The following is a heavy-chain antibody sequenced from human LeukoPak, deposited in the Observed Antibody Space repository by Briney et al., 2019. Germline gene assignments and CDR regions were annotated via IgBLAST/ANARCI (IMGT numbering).Heavy chain of an antibody. CDR2: INPSGGST. Sequence: ASVKVSCKASGYTFTSYYMHWVRQAPGQGLEWMGIINPSGGSTSYAQKFQGRVTMTRDTSTSTVYMELSSLRSEDTAVYYWARDPYYLKAAYYYDSWGQGTLVTVSS. CDR1: GYTFTSYY. V-gene: IGHV1-46*01. CDR3: ARDPYYLKAAYYYDS. D-gene: IGHD3-22*01. J-gene: IGHJ4*02.